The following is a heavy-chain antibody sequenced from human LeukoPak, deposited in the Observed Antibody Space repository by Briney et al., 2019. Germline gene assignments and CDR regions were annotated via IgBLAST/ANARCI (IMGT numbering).Heavy chain of an antibody. CDR3: ATKRGYSSSWHP. V-gene: IGHV4-34*01. CDR1: GGSFSGYY. J-gene: IGHJ5*02. CDR2: INHSGST. Sequence: SETLSLTCAVPGGSFSGYYWSWIRQPPGKGVEWIGEINHSGSTNHNPSLQSRVTISVDTSKNQFSLKLSSVTAADTDVYYCATKRGYSSSWHPWGQGTLVTVSS. D-gene: IGHD6-13*01.